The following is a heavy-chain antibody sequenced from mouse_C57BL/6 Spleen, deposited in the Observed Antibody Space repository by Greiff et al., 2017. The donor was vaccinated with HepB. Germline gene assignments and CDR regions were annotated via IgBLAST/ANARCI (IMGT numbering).Heavy chain of an antibody. CDR1: GYAFTNYL. D-gene: IGHD2-5*01. CDR2: INPGSGGT. Sequence: VQRVESGAELVRPGTSVKVSCKASGYAFTNYLIEWVKQRPGQGLEWIGVINPGSGGTNYNEKFKGKATLTADKSSSTAYMQLSSLTSEDSAVYFCARSYYSNYGGVYFDYWGQGTTLTVSS. V-gene: IGHV1-54*01. J-gene: IGHJ2*01. CDR3: ARSYYSNYGGVYFDY.